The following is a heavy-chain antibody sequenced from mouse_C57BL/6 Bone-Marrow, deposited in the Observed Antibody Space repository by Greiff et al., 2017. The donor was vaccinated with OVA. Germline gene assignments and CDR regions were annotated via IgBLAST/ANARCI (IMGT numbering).Heavy chain of an antibody. D-gene: IGHD2-4*01. Sequence: QVQLKQPGAELVKPGASVKLSCKASGYTFTSYWMQWVKQRPGQGLEWIGEIDPSDSYTNYNQKFKGKATLTVDTSSSTAYMQLSSLTSEDSAVYYCATGFYYDYDWGQGTLVTVSA. CDR3: ATGFYYDYD. V-gene: IGHV1-50*01. CDR2: IDPSDSYT. J-gene: IGHJ3*01. CDR1: GYTFTSYW.